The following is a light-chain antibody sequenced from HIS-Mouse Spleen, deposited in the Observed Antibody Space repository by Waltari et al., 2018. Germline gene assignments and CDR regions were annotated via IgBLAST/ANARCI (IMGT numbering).Light chain of an antibody. CDR3: MQALQTPST. CDR1: QSLLHSNGYNY. Sequence: DIVMTQSPLSLPVTPGEPASISCRSSQSLLHSNGYNYLDLYLQKPGQSPQLLIYLGSNRASGVPDRFSGSGSGTDFTLKISRVEAEDVGVYYCMQALQTPSTFGGGTKVEIK. J-gene: IGKJ4*01. V-gene: IGKV2-28*01. CDR2: LGS.